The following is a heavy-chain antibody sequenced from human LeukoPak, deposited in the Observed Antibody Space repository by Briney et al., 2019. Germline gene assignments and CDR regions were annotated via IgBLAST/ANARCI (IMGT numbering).Heavy chain of an antibody. D-gene: IGHD2-2*02. CDR3: ARNFVVVPAAIYYFDY. CDR1: GGSISSGGYH. V-gene: IGHV4-30-2*01. Sequence: SSKTLSLTCTVSGGSISSGGYHWSWIRQPPGKGLEWIGYIYHSGSTYYNPSLKSRVTISVDRSKNQFSLKLSSVTAADTAVYYCARNFVVVPAAIYYFDYWGQGTLVTVSS. J-gene: IGHJ4*02. CDR2: IYHSGST.